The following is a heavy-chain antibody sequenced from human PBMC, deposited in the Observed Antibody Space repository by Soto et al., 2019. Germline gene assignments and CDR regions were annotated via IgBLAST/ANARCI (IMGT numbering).Heavy chain of an antibody. CDR3: ARGGAARPDY. CDR2: IGSITRNI. V-gene: IGHV3-48*02. Sequence: GGSLRLSCAASGFTFSNYGMNWVRQAPGKGPEWVSYIGSITRNINYANSVKGRFTISRDNAKNSLYLQMNSLRDEDMAVYYCARGGAARPDYWGQGTLVTVSS. J-gene: IGHJ4*02. CDR1: GFTFSNYG. D-gene: IGHD6-6*01.